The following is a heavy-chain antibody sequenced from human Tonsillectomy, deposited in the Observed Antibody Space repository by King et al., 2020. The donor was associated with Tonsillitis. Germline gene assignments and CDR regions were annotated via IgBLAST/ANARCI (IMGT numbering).Heavy chain of an antibody. J-gene: IGHJ5*02. CDR2: ISGSGGST. V-gene: IGHV3-23*04. CDR1: GFTFSSYA. D-gene: IGHD4-17*01. CDR3: AKDIDSGDYVPNWFDP. Sequence: VQLVESGGGLVQPGGSLRLSCAASGFTFSSYAMSWVRQAPGKGLEWVSAISGSGGSTYYADSVKGRFTISRDNSKNTLYLQMNSLRAEDTAVYYCAKDIDSGDYVPNWFDPWGQGTLVTVSS.